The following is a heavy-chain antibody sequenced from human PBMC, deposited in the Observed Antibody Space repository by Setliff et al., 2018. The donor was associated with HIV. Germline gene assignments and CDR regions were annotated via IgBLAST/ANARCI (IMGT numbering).Heavy chain of an antibody. Sequence: SETLSLTCAVSGGTFSLHYYTWIRQSPLRGLEWIGEIHHSGGTRSNPSLESRVTMSLDSSRKQFSLRLISVTAADTAVYYCARGSYYDYVWGNYRYTGFDYWGQGTLVTVSS. CDR3: ARGSYYDYVWGNYRYTGFDY. CDR1: GGTFSLHY. J-gene: IGHJ4*02. CDR2: IHHSGGT. D-gene: IGHD3-16*02. V-gene: IGHV4-34*01.